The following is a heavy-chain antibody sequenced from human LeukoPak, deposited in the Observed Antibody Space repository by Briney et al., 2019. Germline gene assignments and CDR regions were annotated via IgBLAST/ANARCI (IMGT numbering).Heavy chain of an antibody. J-gene: IGHJ6*02. CDR3: ASWPYGDYYYGMDV. CDR2: IYSGGST. Sequence: GGSLRLSCAASGFTVSSNYMSWVRQAPGKGLEWVSVIYSGGSTYYADSVKGGFTISRDNSKNTLYLQMNSLRAEDTAVYYCASWPYGDYYYGMDVWGQGTTVTVSS. D-gene: IGHD4-17*01. CDR1: GFTVSSNY. V-gene: IGHV3-66*01.